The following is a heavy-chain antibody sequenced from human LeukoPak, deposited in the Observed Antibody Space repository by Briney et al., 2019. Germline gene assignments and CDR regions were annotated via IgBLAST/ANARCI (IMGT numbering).Heavy chain of an antibody. CDR2: IYYSGST. Sequence: SETLSLTCTGSGGSISNYYWSWIRQPPGEGLEWIGYIYYSGSTNYNPSLKSRVTMSIDTSKNEFSLNLTSVTAADTAVYYCARGGLGGITAYSNYLFDYWGQGTLVTVSS. D-gene: IGHD4-11*01. CDR3: ARGGLGGITAYSNYLFDY. V-gene: IGHV4-59*08. CDR1: GGSISNYY. J-gene: IGHJ4*02.